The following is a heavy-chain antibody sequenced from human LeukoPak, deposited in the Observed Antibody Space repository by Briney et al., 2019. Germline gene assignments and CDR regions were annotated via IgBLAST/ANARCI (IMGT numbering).Heavy chain of an antibody. V-gene: IGHV4-59*01. CDR2: IYYSGST. CDR1: GGSISSYY. CDR3: ARGARYCDF. D-gene: IGHD2-15*01. Sequence: PSETLSLTCTVSGGSISSYYWSWIRQPPGKGLEWIGYIYYSGSTNYSPSLKSRVTISVHTSKNQFSLKLSSVTAADTAVYYCARGARYCDFSGQGTTVTVSS. J-gene: IGHJ6*02.